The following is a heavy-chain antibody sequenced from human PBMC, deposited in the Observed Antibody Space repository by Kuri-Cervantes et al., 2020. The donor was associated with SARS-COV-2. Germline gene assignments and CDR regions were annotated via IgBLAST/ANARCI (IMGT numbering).Heavy chain of an antibody. D-gene: IGHD6-19*01. Sequence: SETLSPTCAVSGGSISSGGSSWSWIRQPPGKGLEWIGYIYHSGSTYYNPSLKSRVTISVDRSKNQFSLKLSSVTAADTAVYYCARESIAVAGTGWFDPWGQGTLVTVSS. CDR2: IYHSGST. CDR1: GGSISSGGSS. CDR3: ARESIAVAGTGWFDP. V-gene: IGHV4-30-2*01. J-gene: IGHJ5*02.